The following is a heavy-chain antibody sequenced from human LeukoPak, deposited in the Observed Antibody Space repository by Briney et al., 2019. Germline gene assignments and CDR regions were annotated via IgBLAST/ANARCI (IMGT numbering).Heavy chain of an antibody. CDR3: TRGMLRQPPDY. D-gene: IGHD3-10*02. V-gene: IGHV3-66*01. Sequence: GGSLRLSCAASGLTVSSNHMSWVRQAPGKGLEWVSVIYSDDNTYYADSVKGRFTISRDNSKNTLYLQMNSLRVEDTAIYYCTRGMLRQPPDYWGQGMLVTVSS. CDR1: GLTVSSNH. CDR2: IYSDDNT. J-gene: IGHJ4*02.